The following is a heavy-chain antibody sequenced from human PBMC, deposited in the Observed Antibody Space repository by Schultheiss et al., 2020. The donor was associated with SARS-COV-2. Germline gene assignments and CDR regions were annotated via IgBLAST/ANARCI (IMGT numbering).Heavy chain of an antibody. CDR1: GFTFSGFW. V-gene: IGHV3-7*01. Sequence: GGSLRLSCAASGFTFSGFWMSWVRQAPGKGLEWVAKIKEDGSYTNYVESVKGRFTISRDNAKNSLYLQMNRLTDEDTAVYFCAKDFSRMYYYYGMDVWGQGTTVTVSS. CDR3: AKDFSRMYYYYGMDV. J-gene: IGHJ6*02. D-gene: IGHD3-3*02. CDR2: IKEDGSYT.